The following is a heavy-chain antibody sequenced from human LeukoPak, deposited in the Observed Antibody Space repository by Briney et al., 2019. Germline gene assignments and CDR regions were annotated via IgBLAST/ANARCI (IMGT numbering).Heavy chain of an antibody. Sequence: SQTLSLTCSVSGGSISSGDYYRSWIRQPAGKGLEWIGRVYTSGSTNYNPSLKSRVTISADTSRNQFSLRLSSVTAADTAVYYCARGGDAAPFDYWGQGTLVTVSS. V-gene: IGHV4-61*02. CDR2: VYTSGST. D-gene: IGHD5-12*01. CDR3: ARGGDAAPFDY. CDR1: GGSISSGDYY. J-gene: IGHJ4*02.